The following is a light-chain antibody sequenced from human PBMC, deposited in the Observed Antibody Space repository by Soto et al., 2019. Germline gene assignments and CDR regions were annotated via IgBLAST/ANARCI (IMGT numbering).Light chain of an antibody. CDR2: GNN. CDR1: SANIGAAYN. CDR3: QSYDISLRGFV. V-gene: IGLV1-40*01. J-gene: IGLJ1*01. Sequence: QSALTQPPSVSGAPGQRVTISCTGSSANIGAAYNVDWYQQLPGTAPKLLIYGNNNRPSGVPARFSASKSDTSASLAISGLQAEDEADYYCQSYDISLRGFVVGTGTKVTVL.